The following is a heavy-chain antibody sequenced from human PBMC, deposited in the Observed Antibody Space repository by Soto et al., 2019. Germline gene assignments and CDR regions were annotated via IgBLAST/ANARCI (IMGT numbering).Heavy chain of an antibody. V-gene: IGHV3-30-3*01. J-gene: IGHJ4*02. CDR2: ISYDGSSK. CDR3: ARGGTTMVTALGG. Sequence: QVQLVESGGGVVQPGRSLRLSCAASGFTFSTYAMHWVRQAPGKGLEWVAVISYDGSSKYYADSVKGRFTISRDNSKNSLYLQMNSLRVEDTAVYYCARGGTTMVTALGGWGQGTLVTVSS. D-gene: IGHD2-15*01. CDR1: GFTFSTYA.